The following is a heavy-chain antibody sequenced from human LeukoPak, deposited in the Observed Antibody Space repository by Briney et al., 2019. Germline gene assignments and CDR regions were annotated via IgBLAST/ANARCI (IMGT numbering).Heavy chain of an antibody. D-gene: IGHD3-10*01. J-gene: IGHJ4*02. CDR1: GYTFTSYD. CDR2: MNPNSGNT. V-gene: IGHV1-8*01. CDR3: ARERITMVRGDFDY. Sequence: ASVKVSCKASGYTFTSYDINWVRQATGQGLEWMGWMNPNSGNTGYAQKFQGRVTMTRNTSISTAYMELSRLRSDDTAVYYCARERITMVRGDFDYWGQGTLVTVSS.